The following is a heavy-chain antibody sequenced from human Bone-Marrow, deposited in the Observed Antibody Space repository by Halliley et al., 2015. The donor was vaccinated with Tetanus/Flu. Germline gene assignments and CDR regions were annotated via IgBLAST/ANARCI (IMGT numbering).Heavy chain of an antibody. CDR1: GYTFTSYW. CDR2: IYPGGSNT. V-gene: IGHV5-51*03. CDR3: ARRIAVANTGHYFDY. J-gene: IGHJ4*02. D-gene: IGHD6-19*01. Sequence: QLVQSGAEVKKPGESLKISCKGSGYTFTSYWIVWVRQMPGRGLEWMRIIYPGGSNTRYSPSFQGHVTISADRSITTAYLQWSSLQAADTAVYYCARRIAVANTGHYFDYWGQGTLVSVSS.